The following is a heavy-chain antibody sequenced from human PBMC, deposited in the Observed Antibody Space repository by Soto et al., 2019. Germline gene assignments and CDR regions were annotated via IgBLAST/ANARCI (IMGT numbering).Heavy chain of an antibody. D-gene: IGHD1-26*01. V-gene: IGHV4-59*08. CDR2: IYYSGTT. CDR3: ARLGGSYAVPHFDY. Sequence: WTWIGQPPGKGLEWMGYIYYSGTTTNYNPSLKSRVTLSVDTSKNQFSLKLSSVTAADTAVYYCARLGGSYAVPHFDYWGQGTLVTVSS. J-gene: IGHJ4*02.